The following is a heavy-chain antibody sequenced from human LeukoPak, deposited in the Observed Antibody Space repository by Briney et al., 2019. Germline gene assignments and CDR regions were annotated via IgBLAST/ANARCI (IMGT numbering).Heavy chain of an antibody. CDR2: IYYSGST. V-gene: IGHV4-59*08. CDR1: GGSISSYY. J-gene: IGHJ6*02. D-gene: IGHD3-16*01. CDR3: ASLRFDYYGMDV. Sequence: SETLSLTCTVSGGSISSYYWSWIRQPPGKGLEWIGYIYYSGSTNYNPSLKSRVTISVDTSKNQFSLKLSSVTAADTAVYYCASLRFDYYGMDVWGQGTTVTVSS.